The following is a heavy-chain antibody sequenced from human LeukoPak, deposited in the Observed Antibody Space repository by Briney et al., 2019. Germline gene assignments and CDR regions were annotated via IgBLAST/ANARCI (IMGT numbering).Heavy chain of an antibody. CDR3: AKDYCSSTSCFTGAFDI. Sequence: PGGSLRLSCAASGFTFSSYAMHWVRQAPGKGLEWVAVISYDGSNKYYADSVKGRFTISRDNSKNTLYLQMNSLRAEDTAVYYCAKDYCSSTSCFTGAFDIWGQGTMVTVSS. J-gene: IGHJ3*02. D-gene: IGHD2-2*01. CDR2: ISYDGSNK. V-gene: IGHV3-30-3*01. CDR1: GFTFSSYA.